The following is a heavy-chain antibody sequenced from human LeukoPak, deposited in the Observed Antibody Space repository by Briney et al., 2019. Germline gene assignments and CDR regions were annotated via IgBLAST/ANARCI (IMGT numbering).Heavy chain of an antibody. Sequence: PGGSLRLSCAASGFTFSDYYMSWIRQAPGKGLEWVSYISSSGSTIYYADSVKGRFTISRDNAKNSLYLQMNSLRAEDTAVYYCARDMAPGYCSSTSCYTPGYNWFDPWGQGTLVTVSS. CDR1: GFTFSDYY. CDR2: ISSSGSTI. V-gene: IGHV3-11*01. J-gene: IGHJ5*02. CDR3: ARDMAPGYCSSTSCYTPGYNWFDP. D-gene: IGHD2-2*02.